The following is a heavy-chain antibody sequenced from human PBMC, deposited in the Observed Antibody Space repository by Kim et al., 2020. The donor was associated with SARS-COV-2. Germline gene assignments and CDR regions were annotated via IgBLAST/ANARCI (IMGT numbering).Heavy chain of an antibody. J-gene: IGHJ4*02. Sequence: TGYADSVKGRFTISRDNAKNTLYLQMNSLRAEDTAIYYCAREGRLGATDYWGQGTLVTVSS. D-gene: IGHD1-26*01. CDR3: AREGRLGATDY. CDR2: T. V-gene: IGHV3-74*01.